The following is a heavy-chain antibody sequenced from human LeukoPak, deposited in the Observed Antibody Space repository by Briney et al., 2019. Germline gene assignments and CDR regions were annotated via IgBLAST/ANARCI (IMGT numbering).Heavy chain of an antibody. Sequence: GGSLRLSCAASGFTFSSYSMNWVRQAPGKGLEWVSSISSSSSYIYYADSVKGRFTISRDNAKNSLYLQMNSLRAEDTAVYYCVRDRGTNGINDRGYFDYWGQGTLVTVSS. CDR2: ISSSSSYI. J-gene: IGHJ4*02. V-gene: IGHV3-21*01. D-gene: IGHD1-1*01. CDR3: VRDRGTNGINDRGYFDY. CDR1: GFTFSSYS.